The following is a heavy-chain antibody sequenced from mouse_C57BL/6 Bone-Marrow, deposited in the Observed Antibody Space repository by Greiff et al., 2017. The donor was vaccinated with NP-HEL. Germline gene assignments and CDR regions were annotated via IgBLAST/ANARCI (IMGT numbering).Heavy chain of an antibody. CDR2: ISNLSYSI. J-gene: IGHJ4*01. Sequence: DVTLVESGGGLVQPGGSLKLSCAASGFTFSDYGMAWVRQAPRKGPEWVAFISNLSYSIYYADTVTGRFTISRENAKNTLYLEMSSLRSEDTAMYYCARLNYDYDRAWDYWGQGTSVTVSS. CDR3: ARLNYDYDRAWDY. V-gene: IGHV5-15*01. CDR1: GFTFSDYG. D-gene: IGHD2-4*01.